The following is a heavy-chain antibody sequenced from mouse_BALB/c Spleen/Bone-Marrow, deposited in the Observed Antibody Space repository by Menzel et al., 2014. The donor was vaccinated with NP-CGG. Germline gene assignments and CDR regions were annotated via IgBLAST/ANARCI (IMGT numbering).Heavy chain of an antibody. D-gene: IGHD3-2*01. CDR2: ISYSGST. J-gene: IGHJ4*01. CDR1: GDSITSGY. V-gene: IGHV3-8*02. Sequence: VQLQQSGPSLVKPSQTLSLTCSVTGDSITSGYWNWIRKFPGSKLEYMGYISYSGSTYYNPSLKSRISISRGISKNQYYLQLNSVTTEDTATYYCARDSSGGILAMDYWGQGTSVTVSS. CDR3: ARDSSGGILAMDY.